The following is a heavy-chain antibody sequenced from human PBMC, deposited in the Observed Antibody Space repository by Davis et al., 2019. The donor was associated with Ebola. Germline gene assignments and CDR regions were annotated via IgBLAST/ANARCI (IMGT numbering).Heavy chain of an antibody. Sequence: SETLSLTCTVSAGSISSGDYSWSWSRPPPGKGLEWIGYIYYSGSTYYNPSLKSRVTISVDTSKNQFSLKLSSVTAADTAVYYCASTGGDYWGQGTLVTVSS. V-gene: IGHV4-30-4*01. J-gene: IGHJ4*02. CDR1: AGSISSGDYS. D-gene: IGHD3-10*01. CDR2: IYYSGST. CDR3: ASTGGDY.